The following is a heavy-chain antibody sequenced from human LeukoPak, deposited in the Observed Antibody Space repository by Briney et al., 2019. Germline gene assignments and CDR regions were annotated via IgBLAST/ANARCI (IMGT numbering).Heavy chain of an antibody. V-gene: IGHV5-51*01. CDR3: ARQTSPHAGFDS. Sequence: GESLKISCKGSGYRVDSYWIGWVRQLPGKGLELMGIIYPGDSDTRYSPSFQGQVTISANNSISTALFQWRSRKASDTAMYYCARQTSPHAGFDSWGQGTLVTVSS. CDR2: IYPGDSDT. J-gene: IGHJ4*02. CDR1: GYRVDSYW.